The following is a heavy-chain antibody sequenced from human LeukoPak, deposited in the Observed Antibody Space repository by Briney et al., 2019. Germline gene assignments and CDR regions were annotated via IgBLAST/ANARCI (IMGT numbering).Heavy chain of an antibody. CDR1: GFTFSNYA. CDR3: ARQWLVNG. D-gene: IGHD6-19*01. J-gene: IGHJ4*02. CDR2: ISESGSNT. V-gene: IGHV3-23*01. Sequence: GGSLRLSCAGSGFTFSNYAMNWVRQAPGKGLEWVSSISESGSNTDYADSVKGRFTISRDNSKNTLYLQMNSLRAEDTAIYYCARQWLVNGWGQGTLVTVSS.